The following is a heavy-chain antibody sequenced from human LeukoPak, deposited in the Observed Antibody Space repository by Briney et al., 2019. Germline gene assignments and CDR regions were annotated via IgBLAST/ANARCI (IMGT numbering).Heavy chain of an antibody. J-gene: IGHJ6*03. Sequence: SETLSLTCTVSGGSISNYYWSWIRQPTGKGLEWTGYIYNSGSTNDNPSLKSTIYNPSLKSRVTISVDTSKNQFSLKMNSVTAADTAVYYCARALYGSGSYYNHMDVWGKGTTVTISS. CDR2: IYNSGST. V-gene: IGHV4-59*12. CDR3: ARALYGSGSYYNHMDV. D-gene: IGHD3-10*01. CDR1: GGSISNYY.